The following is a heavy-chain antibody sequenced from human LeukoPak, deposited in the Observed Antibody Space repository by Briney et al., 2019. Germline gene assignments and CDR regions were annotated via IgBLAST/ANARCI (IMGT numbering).Heavy chain of an antibody. CDR3: ARDHDPNYFDY. D-gene: IGHD3-16*01. CDR2: IYYSVST. V-gene: IGHV4-30-4*01. CDR1: GGSISSGDYY. Sequence: SETLSLTCTVSGGSISSGDYYWSWIRQPPGKGLEWIGYIYYSVSTYYNPSLKSRVTISVDTSKNQFSLKLSSVTAADTAVYYCARDHDPNYFDYWGQGTLVTVSS. J-gene: IGHJ4*02.